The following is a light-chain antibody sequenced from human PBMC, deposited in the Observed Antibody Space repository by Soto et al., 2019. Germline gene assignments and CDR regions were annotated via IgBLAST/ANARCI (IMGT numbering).Light chain of an antibody. CDR3: AAWDDSLDYV. CDR1: SSNIGSNT. V-gene: IGLV1-44*01. Sequence: QSVLTQRPSASGTPGQRVTISCSGSSSNIGSNTVNWYQQLPGTAPKLLIYSNNQRPSGVPDRFSGSKSGTSASLAISGLQSEDDADYYCAAWDDSLDYVFGTGTKVTVL. CDR2: SNN. J-gene: IGLJ1*01.